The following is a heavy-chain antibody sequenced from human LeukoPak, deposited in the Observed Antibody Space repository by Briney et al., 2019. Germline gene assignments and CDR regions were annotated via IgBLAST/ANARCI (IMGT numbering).Heavy chain of an antibody. V-gene: IGHV3-23*01. CDR1: GFTFSSYA. D-gene: IGHD3-10*01. CDR2: INGSGGGT. Sequence: GGSLRLSCAASGFTFSSYAMTWVRQAPGKGLEWVSGINGSGGGTYYADSVKGRFTISRDNSKNTLYLQMNSLRAEDTAVYYCARGSHYSESGSHFDYWGQGTLVTVSS. J-gene: IGHJ4*02. CDR3: ARGSHYSESGSHFDY.